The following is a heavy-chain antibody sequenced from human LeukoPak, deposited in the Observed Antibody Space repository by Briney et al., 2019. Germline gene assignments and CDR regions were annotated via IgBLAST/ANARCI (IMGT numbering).Heavy chain of an antibody. CDR3: AHSEDYYGSVDAFDV. D-gene: IGHD3-10*01. CDR2: IYWDDDK. J-gene: IGHJ3*01. V-gene: IGHV2-5*02. CDR1: GFSLSTSGVG. Sequence: SGPTLVKPTQTLTLTCTFSGFSLSTSGVGVGWIRQPPGKALEWLAFIYWDDDKRYSPSLKSRSTITKDTSKNQVVLTMTNMAPVDTATYYCAHSEDYYGSVDAFDVWGQGTMVTVSS.